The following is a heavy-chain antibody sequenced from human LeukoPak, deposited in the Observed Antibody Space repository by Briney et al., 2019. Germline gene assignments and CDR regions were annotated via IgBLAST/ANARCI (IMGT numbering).Heavy chain of an antibody. Sequence: PGGSLRLSCAASGFTFSSYGMHWVRQAPGKGLEWVAFIRYDGSNKYYADSVKGRFTISRDNSKNTLYLQMNSLRAEDTAVYYCAKDPSVYDGSGYPNWGQGTLVTVSS. CDR3: AKDPSVYDGSGYPN. CDR2: IRYDGSNK. V-gene: IGHV3-30*02. D-gene: IGHD3-22*01. J-gene: IGHJ4*02. CDR1: GFTFSSYG.